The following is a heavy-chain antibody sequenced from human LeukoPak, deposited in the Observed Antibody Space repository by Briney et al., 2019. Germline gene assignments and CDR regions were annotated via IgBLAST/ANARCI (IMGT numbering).Heavy chain of an antibody. CDR3: ARLRHHWNYGMIDY. CDR1: GGSFSGYY. V-gene: IGHV4-34*01. Sequence: SETLSLTCAVYGGSFSGYYWSWIRQPPGKGLGWIGEINHSGTTYYNPSLKSRVTISVDTSKNQFSLKLSSVTAADTAVYYCARLRHHWNYGMIDYWGQGTLVTVSS. J-gene: IGHJ4*02. D-gene: IGHD1-7*01. CDR2: INHSGTT.